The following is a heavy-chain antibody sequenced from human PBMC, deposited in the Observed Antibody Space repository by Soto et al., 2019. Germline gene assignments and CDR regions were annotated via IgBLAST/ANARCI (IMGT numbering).Heavy chain of an antibody. CDR3: ARGRGSNYYGLEV. J-gene: IGHJ6*02. CDR2: ISYDGSKK. V-gene: IGHV3-30*03. D-gene: IGHD3-10*01. Sequence: PGWSLRLSCAASGFTFSSYGMHWVRQAPGKGLEWVAAISYDGSKKYYVDSVKARFTISRDNSKNTVYLQVNSLSAEDTAVYTCARGRGSNYYGLEVWGRGTTVTASS. CDR1: GFTFSSYG.